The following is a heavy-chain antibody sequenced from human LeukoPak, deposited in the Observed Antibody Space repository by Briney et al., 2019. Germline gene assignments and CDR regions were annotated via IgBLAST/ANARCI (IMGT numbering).Heavy chain of an antibody. Sequence: ASVTVSCKASGYTFTSYGISWVRQAPGQGLEWMGWISAYNGNTNYAQKLQGRVTMTTDTSTSTAYMELRSLRSDDTAVYYCARMVGYCSSTSCQNWFDPWGQGTLVTVSS. CDR3: ARMVGYCSSTSCQNWFDP. CDR2: ISAYNGNT. CDR1: GYTFTSYG. J-gene: IGHJ5*02. D-gene: IGHD2-2*01. V-gene: IGHV1-18*01.